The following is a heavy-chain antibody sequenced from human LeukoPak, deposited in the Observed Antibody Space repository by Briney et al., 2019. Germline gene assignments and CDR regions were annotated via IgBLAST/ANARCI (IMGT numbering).Heavy chain of an antibody. V-gene: IGHV1-2*02. CDR2: INPNSGGT. J-gene: IGHJ4*02. CDR3: AIGYCGGDCYDYFDY. CDR1: GYTFTGYY. D-gene: IGHD2-21*02. Sequence: ASVKVSCKASGYTFTGYYMHWVRQAPGQGLEWMGWINPNSGGTNYAQKFQGRVTMTRDTSISTAYMELSRLRSDDTAVYYCAIGYCGGDCYDYFDYWGQGTLVTVSS.